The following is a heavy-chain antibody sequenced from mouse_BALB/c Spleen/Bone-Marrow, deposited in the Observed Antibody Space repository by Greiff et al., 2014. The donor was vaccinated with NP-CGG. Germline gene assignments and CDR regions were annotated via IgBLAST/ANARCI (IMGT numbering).Heavy chain of an antibody. Sequence: QVQLQQSGAELVRPGTSVKVSCKASGYAFTNYLIEWVKQRPGQGLEWIGVINPGSGGTNYNEKFKGKATLTADKSSSTAYMQLSSLTSYDSAVYFCARRYYSFAYWGQGTLVTVSA. V-gene: IGHV1-54*01. J-gene: IGHJ3*01. D-gene: IGHD1-1*01. CDR1: GYAFTNYL. CDR3: ARRYYSFAY. CDR2: INPGSGGT.